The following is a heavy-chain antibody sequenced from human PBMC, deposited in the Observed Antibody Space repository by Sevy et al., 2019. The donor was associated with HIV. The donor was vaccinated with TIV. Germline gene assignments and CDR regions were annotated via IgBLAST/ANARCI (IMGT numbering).Heavy chain of an antibody. CDR1: GFSFSAYW. Sequence: GGSLRLSCAASGFSFSAYWMNWVRQAPVKGLEWVANIKPDGSDKHYVDSAECRFTISRDNTKNSLYLQMNSLRVEDTAMYYCAQETFGRFDSWGQGTLVTVSS. J-gene: IGHJ4*02. CDR2: IKPDGSDK. D-gene: IGHD1-26*01. V-gene: IGHV3-7*01. CDR3: AQETFGRFDS.